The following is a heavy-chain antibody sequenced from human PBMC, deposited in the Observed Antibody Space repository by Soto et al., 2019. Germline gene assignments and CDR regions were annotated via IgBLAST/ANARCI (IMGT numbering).Heavy chain of an antibody. Sequence: QVQLVQSGAEVKKPGASVKVSCKASGYTFTANYIHWVRQAPGQGLEWMGWINPNSGGTNYAQNFQGWVTMTRDTSISTAYMELSRLRSDDTAVYYCARGPLAVDNTSSGWFDPWGQGTLVTVSS. CDR2: INPNSGGT. CDR3: ARGPLAVDNTSSGWFDP. J-gene: IGHJ5*02. V-gene: IGHV1-2*04. CDR1: GYTFTANY. D-gene: IGHD6-6*01.